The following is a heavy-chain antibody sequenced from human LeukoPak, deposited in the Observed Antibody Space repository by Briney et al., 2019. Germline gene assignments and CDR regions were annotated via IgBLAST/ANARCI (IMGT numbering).Heavy chain of an antibody. CDR3: ARDGDVDAFDI. V-gene: IGHV1-18*01. CDR1: GYTFINYG. J-gene: IGHJ3*02. CDR2: ISAYNGNT. Sequence: ASVKVSCKASGYTFINYGISWVRQAPGQGLEWMGWISAYNGNTNYAQKFQGRVTMTTDTSTSTAYMELRSLRSDDTAMYYCARDGDVDAFDIWGQGTMVTVSS. D-gene: IGHD7-27*01.